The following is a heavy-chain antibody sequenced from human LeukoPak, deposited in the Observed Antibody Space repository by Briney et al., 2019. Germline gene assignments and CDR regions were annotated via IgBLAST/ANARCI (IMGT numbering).Heavy chain of an antibody. CDR1: GFTFSDSG. V-gene: IGHV3-30*03. D-gene: IGHD2-2*01. CDR3: ARESEGGTGTSCPDY. CDR2: ISYDGSNK. J-gene: IGHJ4*02. Sequence: GGSLRLSCAASGFTFSDSGMHWVRQAPGKGLEWVAVISYDGSNKYYADSVKGRFAISRDNSKSTLYLQVNSLRVEDTALYYCARESEGGTGTSCPDYWGQGTLVTVSS.